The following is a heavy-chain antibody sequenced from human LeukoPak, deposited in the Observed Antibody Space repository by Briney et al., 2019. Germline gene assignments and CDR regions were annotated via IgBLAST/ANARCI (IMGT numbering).Heavy chain of an antibody. CDR2: IYYTGNT. J-gene: IGHJ4*02. Sequence: SETRSLTCTLAAGSTGSYSGGWDRQPPGGGSGWIGYIYYTGNTNYNPSLQSRVTISVDTSKNLFSLNVNSATAADTAVYYCARGTAGLPVYYWGQGTLVTVSS. D-gene: IGHD2-21*01. CDR3: ARGTAGLPVYY. CDR1: AGSTGSYS. V-gene: IGHV4-59*01.